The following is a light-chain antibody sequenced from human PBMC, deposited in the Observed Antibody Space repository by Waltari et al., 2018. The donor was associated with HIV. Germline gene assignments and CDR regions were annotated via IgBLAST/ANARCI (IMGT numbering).Light chain of an antibody. CDR2: EVT. CDR3: CSYTSSNTYD. Sequence: QSALTQPASVSGSPGQSITISCTGTSGDVGGYNFVSWYQQHPGKAHKLIIYEVTYRPSVVSDRFSGSKSGNTASLTISGLQAEDEADYYCCSYTSSNTYDFGTGTTVTVL. J-gene: IGLJ1*01. CDR1: SGDVGGYNF. V-gene: IGLV2-14*03.